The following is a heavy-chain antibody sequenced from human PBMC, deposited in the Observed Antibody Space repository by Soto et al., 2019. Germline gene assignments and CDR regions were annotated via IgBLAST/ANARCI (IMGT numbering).Heavy chain of an antibody. J-gene: IGHJ5*02. CDR1: GFTLSRFM. V-gene: IGHV3-48*03. CDR2: ISSTGSSI. D-gene: IGHD5-12*01. CDR3: ARDAPLPQGKWLNLDL. Sequence: GGSLRLSCAASGFTLSRFMMHWVRQAPGQGLEWIAYISSTGSSIDYADSVKGRFTISRDNARNTLYLQMRGLRVEDTALYYCARDAPLPQGKWLNLDLWGRGTLVTVSS.